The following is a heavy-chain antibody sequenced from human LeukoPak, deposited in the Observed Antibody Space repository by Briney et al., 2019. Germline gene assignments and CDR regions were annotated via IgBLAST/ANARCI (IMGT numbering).Heavy chain of an antibody. V-gene: IGHV4-39*07. CDR1: GGSISSSSYY. CDR2: IYYSGST. D-gene: IGHD5-18*01. J-gene: IGHJ4*02. CDR3: ARHGSYTYGYDY. Sequence: PSETLSLTCTVSGGSISSSSYYWGWIRQPPGKGLEWIGSIYYSGSTYYNPSLKSRVTISVDTSKNQFSLKLSSVTAADTAVYYCARHGSYTYGYDYWGQGTLVTVSS.